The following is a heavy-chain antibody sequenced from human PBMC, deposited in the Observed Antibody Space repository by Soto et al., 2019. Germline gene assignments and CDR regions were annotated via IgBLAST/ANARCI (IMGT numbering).Heavy chain of an antibody. D-gene: IGHD1-1*01. CDR1: GFNFNNXX. J-gene: IGHJ4*02. V-gene: IGHV3-23*01. Sequence: SLRXSCGTAGFNFNNXXXXLVRQAPGKXLXWVAAMSGVGGSIYYDDSVKGRFFIISXKHHXXTYLQMSSRRAADVAVYYCAAGAPXXPWTFDFWGQGTLVTVSS. CDR3: AAGAPXXPWTFDF. CDR2: MSGVGGSI.